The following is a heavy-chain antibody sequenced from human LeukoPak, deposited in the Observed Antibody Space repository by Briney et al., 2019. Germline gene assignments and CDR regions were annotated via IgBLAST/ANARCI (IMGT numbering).Heavy chain of an antibody. CDR3: ARGGRSVITIYYFDY. D-gene: IGHD1-14*01. CDR2: ISTNSRYI. V-gene: IGHV3-21*01. CDR1: GFTFSDYS. J-gene: IGHJ4*02. Sequence: GGSLRLSCAASGFTFSDYSVNWVRQAPGKGLEWVSSISTNSRYIYYADSVKGRFTISRDDAKNSLFLQMNSLRAEDTAVYYCARGGRSVITIYYFDYWGQGTLVTASS.